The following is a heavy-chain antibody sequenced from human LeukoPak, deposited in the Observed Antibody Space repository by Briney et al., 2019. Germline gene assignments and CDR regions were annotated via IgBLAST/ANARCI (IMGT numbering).Heavy chain of an antibody. CDR1: GYTFTSYG. CDR2: ISAYNGNT. Sequence: GASVKVSCKASGYTFTSYGISWVRQAPGQGLEWMGWISAYNGNTNYAQKLQGRVTMTTDTSTSTAYMELRSLRSDDTAVYYCAVSLDGWTGGLYFQHWGQGTLVTVSS. V-gene: IGHV1-18*01. D-gene: IGHD3-10*01. CDR3: AVSLDGWTGGLYFQH. J-gene: IGHJ1*01.